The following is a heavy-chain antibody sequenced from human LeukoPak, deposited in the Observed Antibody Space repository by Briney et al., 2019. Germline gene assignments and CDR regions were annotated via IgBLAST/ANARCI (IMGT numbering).Heavy chain of an antibody. CDR3: ARDFVAVVGTSIPGFDP. CDR2: ISAYNGNT. CDR1: GYTFSTYG. Sequence: ASVKVSCKASGYTFSTYGVSWVRQAPGQGLEWRGWISAYNGNTNYAKKFQGRFTMTKDTSTSTAYMELRSLRSDDTAVYYCARDFVAVVGTSIPGFDPWGQGTLVTVSS. D-gene: IGHD6-19*01. V-gene: IGHV1-18*01. J-gene: IGHJ5*02.